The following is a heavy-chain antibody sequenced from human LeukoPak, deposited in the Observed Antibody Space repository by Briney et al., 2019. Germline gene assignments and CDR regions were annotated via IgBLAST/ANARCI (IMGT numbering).Heavy chain of an antibody. Sequence: TGGSLRLSCAASAFTFSNVWMSWVRQAPGKGLEWVGRIRSKTGGGKTDYAAPVKGRFTISRDDSKNTLYLQMDSLKTEDTAVYYCTIPASGYSYGVLDSWGQGALVTVSS. V-gene: IGHV3-15*01. CDR1: AFTFSNVW. D-gene: IGHD5-18*01. CDR2: IRSKTGGGKT. J-gene: IGHJ4*02. CDR3: TIPASGYSYGVLDS.